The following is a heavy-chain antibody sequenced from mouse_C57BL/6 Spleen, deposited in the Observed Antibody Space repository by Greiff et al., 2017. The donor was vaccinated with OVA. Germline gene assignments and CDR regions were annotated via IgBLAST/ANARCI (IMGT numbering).Heavy chain of an antibody. D-gene: IGHD1-1*01. V-gene: IGHV1-15*01. Sequence: QVQLKESGAELVRPGASVTLSCKASGYTFTDYDMHWVKQTPLHGLEWIGAIDPETGGTAYNQKFKGKAILTADKSSSTAYMGLRSLTSEDSAVYYCTKYATTVVEWYFDVWGTGTKVTVSS. CDR3: TKYATTVVEWYFDV. CDR1: GYTFTDYD. J-gene: IGHJ1*03. CDR2: IDPETGGT.